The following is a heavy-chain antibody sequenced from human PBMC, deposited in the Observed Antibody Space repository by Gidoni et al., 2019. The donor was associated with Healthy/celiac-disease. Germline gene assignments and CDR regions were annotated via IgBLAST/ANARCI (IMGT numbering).Heavy chain of an antibody. V-gene: IGHV4-38-2*02. CDR3: AREARGIAVVP. CDR1: GYSLISCDY. J-gene: IGHJ5*02. Sequence: QVQLQASGPGLVKPSETLSLTCAVSGYSLISCDYWGWIRPPPGKGLELIGSIYHSGITYYNPSLKRRVTISVETSKNQFSLKLISVTAADTAVYYCAREARGIAVVPWGQGTLVTVSS. CDR2: IYHSGIT. D-gene: IGHD3-22*01.